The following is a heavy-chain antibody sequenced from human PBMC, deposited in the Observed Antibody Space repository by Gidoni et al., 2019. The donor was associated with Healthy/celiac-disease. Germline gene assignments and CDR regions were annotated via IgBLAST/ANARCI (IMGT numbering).Heavy chain of an antibody. J-gene: IGHJ3*02. D-gene: IGHD4-17*01. CDR1: GGSISSGSYY. V-gene: IGHV4-61*02. Sequence: QVQLQESGPGLVKPSQTLSLTCTVSGGSISSGSYYWSWIRQPAGKGLEWIGRIYTSGSTNYNPSLKSRVTISVDTSKNQFSLKLSSVTAADTAVYYCAREPYGGNLFSGNAFDIWGQGTMVTVSS. CDR2: IYTSGST. CDR3: AREPYGGNLFSGNAFDI.